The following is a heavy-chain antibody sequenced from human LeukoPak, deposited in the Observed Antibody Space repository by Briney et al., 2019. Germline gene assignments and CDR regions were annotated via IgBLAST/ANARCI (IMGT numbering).Heavy chain of an antibody. Sequence: GESLQISCKGSGYSFTSYWIGWVRQLPGKGLEWMGIIYPGDSDTRYSPSFQGQVTISADKSISTAYLQWSSLKASDTAMYYCARQERGYYYGSGRVYNWFDPWGQGTLVTVSS. CDR3: ARQERGYYYGSGRVYNWFDP. CDR2: IYPGDSDT. CDR1: GYSFTSYW. J-gene: IGHJ5*02. D-gene: IGHD3-10*01. V-gene: IGHV5-51*01.